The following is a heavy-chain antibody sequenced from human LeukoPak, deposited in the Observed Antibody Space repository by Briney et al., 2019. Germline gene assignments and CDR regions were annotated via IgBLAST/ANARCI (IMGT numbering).Heavy chain of an antibody. J-gene: IGHJ4*02. CDR2: IYTSGST. D-gene: IGHD3-22*01. V-gene: IGHV4-4*07. CDR1: GGSISSYY. CDR3: AXXDXSXXXDY. Sequence: XXVSGGSISSYYWSWIRQPAGKGLEWIGRIYTSGSTNYNPSLKSRVTMSVDTSKNQFSLKLSSVTAADTAVYYCAXXDXSXXXDYWGQGTXVTVSS.